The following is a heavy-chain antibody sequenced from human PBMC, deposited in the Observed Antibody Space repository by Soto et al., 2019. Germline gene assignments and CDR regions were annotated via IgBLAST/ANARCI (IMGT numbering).Heavy chain of an antibody. V-gene: IGHV3-23*01. CDR3: AKGHESTYWEGY. J-gene: IGHJ4*02. CDR2: ISANGGST. CDR1: GFTFSSHV. Sequence: EVQVLESGGGLVPPGGSLRLSCVGSGFTFSSHVMTWARQAPGKGLEWVSSISANGGSTYYAESVMGRFAISRDNSRNTLSLQMRSLRAEDTAVYYCAKGHESTYWEGYWGQGTLVTVSS. D-gene: IGHD2-8*02.